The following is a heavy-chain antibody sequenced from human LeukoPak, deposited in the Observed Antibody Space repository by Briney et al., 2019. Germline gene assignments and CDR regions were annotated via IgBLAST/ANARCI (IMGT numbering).Heavy chain of an antibody. CDR1: GFTFSWYS. CDR3: ATADRGAFDI. Sequence: PGGSLRLSCAVSGFTFSWYSMNWVRQAPGKGLEWLSYITRSSSTIYYADSVKGRFTISRDNAKNSLYLQMNSLRLDDTAVYYCATADRGAFDIWGQGTMVIVSS. V-gene: IGHV3-48*01. J-gene: IGHJ3*02. CDR2: ITRSSSTI.